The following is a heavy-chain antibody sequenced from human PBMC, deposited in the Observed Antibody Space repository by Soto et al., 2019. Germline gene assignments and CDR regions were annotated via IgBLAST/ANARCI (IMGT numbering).Heavy chain of an antibody. D-gene: IGHD3-10*01. Sequence: EVQLVESGGDLVQPGGSLRLSCAASGFTISSNYMSWVRQAPGKGLEWVSVIYRDGTTYYADSVKGRFTISRHHSKNTVYLQMNSLRAEDTALYYCARDLRLVGFGEYDLWGRGTLVTVSS. CDR3: ARDLRLVGFGEYDL. CDR2: IYRDGTT. V-gene: IGHV3-53*04. CDR1: GFTISSNY. J-gene: IGHJ2*01.